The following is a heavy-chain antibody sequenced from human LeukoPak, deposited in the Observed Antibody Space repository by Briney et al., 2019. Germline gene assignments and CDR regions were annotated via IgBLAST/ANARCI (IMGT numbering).Heavy chain of an antibody. CDR2: IYTSGST. CDR1: GGSISSYY. V-gene: IGHV4-4*07. CDR3: ARDLLSSGWYGGFDY. Sequence: SETLSLTCTVSGGSISSYYWSWIRQPAGKGLEWIGRIYTSGSTNYNPSPKSRVTMPVDTSKNQFSLKLSSVTAADTAVYYCARDLLSSGWYGGFDYWGQGTLVTVSS. J-gene: IGHJ4*02. D-gene: IGHD6-19*01.